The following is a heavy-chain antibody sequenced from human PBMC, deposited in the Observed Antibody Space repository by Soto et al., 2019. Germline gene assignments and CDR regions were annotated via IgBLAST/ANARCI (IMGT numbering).Heavy chain of an antibody. CDR2: ISGSGGST. V-gene: IGHV3-23*01. J-gene: IGHJ6*02. Sequence: HPGGSVRLSCAASGFTFSSYAMSWVRQAPGKGLGWVSAISGSGGSTYYADSVKGRFTISRDNSKNTLYLQMNSLRAEDTAVYYCAKVYDSSGHYYYYYGMDVWGQGTTVTVSS. CDR1: GFTFSSYA. CDR3: AKVYDSSGHYYYYYGMDV. D-gene: IGHD3-22*01.